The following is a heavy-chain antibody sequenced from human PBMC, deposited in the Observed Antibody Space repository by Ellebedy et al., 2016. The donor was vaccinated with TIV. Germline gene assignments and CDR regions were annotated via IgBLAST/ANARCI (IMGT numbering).Heavy chain of an antibody. CDR3: ARDQGWAYTGSTRFDY. CDR1: GFTFSDYR. V-gene: IGHV3-7*01. CDR2: IKQDGSEQ. J-gene: IGHJ4*03. Sequence: GESLKLSCAASGFTFSDYRMSWVRPAPGKGLEWVANIKQDGSEQWYVDSVKGRFTISRDNAKNSLYLQMSSLRAKDMAVYYCARDQGWAYTGSTRFDYWGQGTLVTVSS. D-gene: IGHD3-9*01.